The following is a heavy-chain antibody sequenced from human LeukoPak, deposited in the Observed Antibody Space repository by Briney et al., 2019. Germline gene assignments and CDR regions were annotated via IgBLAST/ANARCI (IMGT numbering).Heavy chain of an antibody. CDR3: ARQGPILWFGEFRYYYMDV. CDR2: INHSGST. D-gene: IGHD3-10*01. V-gene: IGHV4-34*01. Sequence: SETLSLTCAVYGGSFSGYYWSWIRQPPGKGLEWIGEINHSGSTNYNPSLKSRVTISVDTSKNQFSLKLSSVTAADTAVYYCARQGPILWFGEFRYYYMDVWGKGTTVTISS. J-gene: IGHJ6*03. CDR1: GGSFSGYY.